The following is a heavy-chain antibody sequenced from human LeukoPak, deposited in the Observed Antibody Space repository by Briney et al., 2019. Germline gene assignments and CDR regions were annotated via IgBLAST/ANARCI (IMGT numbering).Heavy chain of an antibody. J-gene: IGHJ4*02. Sequence: GGPLTLPCTVSGFTFSEYYMRWLRRATGEALEWVSYFSSSGCTIYYADSVKGRFTIHRHNAKNSLYLQMNSRRDEHTSVYDCGGGLVRGPKQYWGQGTLVTGSS. CDR2: FSSSGCTI. V-gene: IGHV3-11*04. CDR3: GGGLVRGPKQY. CDR1: GFTFSEYY. D-gene: IGHD3-10*01.